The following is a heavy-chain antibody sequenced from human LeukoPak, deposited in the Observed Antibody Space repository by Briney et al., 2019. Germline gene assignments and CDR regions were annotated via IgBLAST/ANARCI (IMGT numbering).Heavy chain of an antibody. CDR1: GFTLSSYA. Sequence: GRSLRLSCAASGFTLSSYAMSWVRQAPGKGLEWVSAISGSGGSTYYADSVKGRFTISRDNSKNTLYLQMNSLRAEDTAVYYCATDLLWSGDYWGQGTLVTVSS. J-gene: IGHJ4*02. V-gene: IGHV3-23*01. CDR3: ATDLLWSGDY. CDR2: ISGSGGST. D-gene: IGHD3-16*01.